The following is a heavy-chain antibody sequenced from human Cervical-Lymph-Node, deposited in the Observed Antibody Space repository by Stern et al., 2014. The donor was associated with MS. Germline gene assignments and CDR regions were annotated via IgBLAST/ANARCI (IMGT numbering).Heavy chain of an antibody. V-gene: IGHV5-51*01. Sequence: VQLVQSGAEMKQPGESLKLSCKFSGYPFTLYWIGWVRQLPGHGLEWMGIIYPGDSDTRYSPSFQGQVTISADKSISTAYLQWSSLKASDTAMYYCAALVRGSYVYWGQGTLVTVSS. D-gene: IGHD1-26*01. CDR2: IYPGDSDT. CDR1: GYPFTLYW. CDR3: AALVRGSYVY. J-gene: IGHJ4*02.